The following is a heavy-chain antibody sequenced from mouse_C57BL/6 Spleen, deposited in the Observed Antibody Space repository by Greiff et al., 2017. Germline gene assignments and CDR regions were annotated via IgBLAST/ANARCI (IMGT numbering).Heavy chain of an antibody. CDR3: AGYYGSDWYFDV. CDR1: GYTFTSYW. J-gene: IGHJ1*03. Sequence: MQLQQPGAELVKPGASVKLSCKASGYTFTSYWMHWVKQRPGQGLEWIGMIHPNSGSTNYNEKFKSKATLTVDKSSSTAYMQLSSLTSEDSAVYYCAGYYGSDWYFDVWGTGTTVTVSS. D-gene: IGHD1-1*01. CDR2: IHPNSGST. V-gene: IGHV1-64*01.